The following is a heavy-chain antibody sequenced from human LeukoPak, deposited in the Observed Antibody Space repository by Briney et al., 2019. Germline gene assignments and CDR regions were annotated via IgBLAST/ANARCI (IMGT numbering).Heavy chain of an antibody. CDR3: PRPYYYDSRIDP. V-gene: IGHV4-30-4*01. D-gene: IGHD3-22*01. Sequence: SQTLSLTCTVSGGSISSGDYYWSWIRQPPGKGLEWIAYMYYSGSTYYNPSLKSRVTMSADTSKNQLSLKLSSVTAADTAVYYCPRPYYYDSRIDPWGQGILVTVSS. CDR1: GGSISSGDYY. J-gene: IGHJ5*02. CDR2: MYYSGST.